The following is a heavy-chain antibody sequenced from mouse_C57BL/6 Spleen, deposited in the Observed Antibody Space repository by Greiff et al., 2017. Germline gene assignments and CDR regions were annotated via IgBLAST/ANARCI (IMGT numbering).Heavy chain of an antibody. CDR3: ARFITTLAWYFDV. CDR1: GFSLTSYG. D-gene: IGHD1-1*01. CDR2: IWSGGST. V-gene: IGHV2-2*01. J-gene: IGHJ1*03. Sequence: VKLMESGPGLVQPSQCLSITCTASGFSLTSYGVHWVRQSPGKGLEWLGEIWSGGSTDYNAAFISRLSISKDNAKSQVFFKMNSLQADDTAIYNCARFITTLAWYFDVWGTGTTVTVSS.